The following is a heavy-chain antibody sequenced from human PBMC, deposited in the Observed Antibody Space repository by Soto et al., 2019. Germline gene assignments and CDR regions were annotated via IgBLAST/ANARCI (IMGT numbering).Heavy chain of an antibody. D-gene: IGHD2-8*01. V-gene: IGHV3-23*01. CDR2: ISGSSGST. CDR1: GFTVSSYA. CDR3: AKVGVQVFDY. J-gene: IGHJ4*02. Sequence: EVQLLESGGGLVQPGGSLRLSCAASGFTVSSYAMSWVRQAPGKGLEWVSTISGSSGSTYYADSVKGRFTISRDNSKNTLYLQMNSLRAEDTAVYYCAKVGVQVFDYWGQGTLVTVSS.